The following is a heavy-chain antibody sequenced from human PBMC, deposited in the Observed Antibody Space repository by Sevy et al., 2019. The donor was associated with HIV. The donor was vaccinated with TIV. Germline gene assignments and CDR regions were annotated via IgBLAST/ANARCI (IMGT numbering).Heavy chain of an antibody. CDR2: IYYSGST. V-gene: IGHV4-59*01. CDR1: GGSISSYY. Sequence: SENLSLTCTVSGGSISSYYWSWIRQPPGKGLEWIGYIYYSGSTNYNPSLKSRVTISVDTSKNQFSLKLSSVTAADTAVYYCARDTPFLVPYYGSGSPPPYYGMDVWGQGTTVTVSS. J-gene: IGHJ6*02. D-gene: IGHD3-10*01. CDR3: ARDTPFLVPYYGSGSPPPYYGMDV.